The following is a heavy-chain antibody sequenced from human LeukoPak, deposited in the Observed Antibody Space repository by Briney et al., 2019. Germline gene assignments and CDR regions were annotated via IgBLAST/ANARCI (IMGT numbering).Heavy chain of an antibody. V-gene: IGHV4-61*02. J-gene: IGHJ4*02. CDR1: GGSISRGSYY. Sequence: TLSLTCTVSGGSISRGSYYWSWIRQPAGKGLEWIGRIYTSGSTNYNPSLESRVTISVDTSKNQFSLKLSSVTAADTAVYYCARDQGGSMAVAGTEYFDYWGQGTLVTVSS. CDR2: IYTSGST. D-gene: IGHD6-19*01. CDR3: ARDQGGSMAVAGTEYFDY.